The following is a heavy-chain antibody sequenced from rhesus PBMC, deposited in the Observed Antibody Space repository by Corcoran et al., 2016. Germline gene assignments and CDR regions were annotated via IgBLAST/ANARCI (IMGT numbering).Heavy chain of an antibody. V-gene: IGHV3-100*02. Sequence: DVQLVESGGGLGKPGGCLRPSGVAAGCPFCMDGSRWVRQAPERGLRLVSLISESGCTTYYEYSVTGRFTISRDNAKNSLFLQMNSLRAEDTAVYYCTVLFDVWGPGVLVTVSS. J-gene: IGHJ5-1*01. CDR2: ISESGCTT. D-gene: IGHD6-13*01. CDR3: TVLFDV. CDR1: GCPFCMDG.